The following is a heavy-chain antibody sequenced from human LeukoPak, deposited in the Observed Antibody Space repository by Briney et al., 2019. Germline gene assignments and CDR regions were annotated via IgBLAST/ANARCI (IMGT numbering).Heavy chain of an antibody. Sequence: WVRQPPGKGLEWIGSIYYSGSTYYNPSLKSRVTISVDTSKNQFSLKLSSVTAADTAVYYCARDGVWFDPWGQGTLVTVSS. CDR3: ARDGVWFDP. V-gene: IGHV4-39*07. CDR2: IYYSGST. D-gene: IGHD3-16*01. J-gene: IGHJ5*02.